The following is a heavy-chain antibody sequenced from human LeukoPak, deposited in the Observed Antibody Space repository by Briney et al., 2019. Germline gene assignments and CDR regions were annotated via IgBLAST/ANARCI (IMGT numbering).Heavy chain of an antibody. CDR1: GGSFSGYY. Sequence: SETLSLTCAVYGGSFSGYYWSWIRQPPGKGLEWVGEINHSGSTNYNPSLKSRVTISVDTSKNQFSLKLSSVTAADTAVYYCASTPSILGYCSGGSCYPTRYWGQGTLVTVSS. V-gene: IGHV4-34*01. J-gene: IGHJ4*02. CDR3: ASTPSILGYCSGGSCYPTRY. D-gene: IGHD2-15*01. CDR2: INHSGST.